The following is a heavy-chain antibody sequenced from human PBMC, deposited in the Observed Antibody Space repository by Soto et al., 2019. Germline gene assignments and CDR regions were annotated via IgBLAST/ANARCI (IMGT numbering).Heavy chain of an antibody. CDR1: NGSITSHY. V-gene: IGHV4-59*11. CDR3: AAAPNWNYFDF. J-gene: IGHJ4*02. D-gene: IGHD2-15*01. CDR2: IYFTGST. Sequence: PSETLSLTCTVSNGSITSHYWSWIRQSPGKGLEWIGYIYFTGSTNYNPSLQTRVAMSLDTSKNQFSLDLSSVTAADTALYYCAAAPNWNYFDFWGRGNLVTVSS.